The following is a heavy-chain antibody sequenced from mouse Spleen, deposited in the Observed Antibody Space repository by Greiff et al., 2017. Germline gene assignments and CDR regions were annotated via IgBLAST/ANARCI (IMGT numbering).Heavy chain of an antibody. J-gene: IGHJ3*01. D-gene: IGHD3-3*01. CDR2: ISSGGSYT. V-gene: IGHV5-9-1*01. CDR1: GFTFSSYA. CDR3: ARLGTAWFAY. Sequence: EVMLVESGGGLVKPGGSLKLSCAASGFTFSSYAMSWVRQTPEKRLEWVATISSGGSYTYYPDSVKGRFTISRDNAKNTLYLQMSSLRSEDTAMYYCARLGTAWFAYWGQGTLVTVSA.